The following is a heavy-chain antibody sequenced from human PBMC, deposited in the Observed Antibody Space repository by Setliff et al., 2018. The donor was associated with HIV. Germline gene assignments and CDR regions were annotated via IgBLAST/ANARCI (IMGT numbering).Heavy chain of an antibody. CDR3: ARDFCGSSCSSGYGYFDH. CDR1: GFRFSDYW. D-gene: IGHD2-15*01. Sequence: GGSLRLSCGASGFRFSDYWMTWVRQAPGRGLESVANIKQDGSEKFYVDSVKGRFTISRDNAKNSLYLQMNSLRDDDTAVYYCARDFCGSSCSSGYGYFDHWGQGTLVTVSS. V-gene: IGHV3-7*03. J-gene: IGHJ4*02. CDR2: IKQDGSEK.